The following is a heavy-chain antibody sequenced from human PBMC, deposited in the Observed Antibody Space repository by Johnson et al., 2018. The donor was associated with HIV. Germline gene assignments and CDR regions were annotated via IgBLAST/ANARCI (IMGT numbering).Heavy chain of an antibody. V-gene: IGHV3-30-3*01. J-gene: IGHJ3*02. CDR2: ISYDGSNK. CDR1: GFAFSGYA. CDR3: ARGTIFGEVDAFDI. Sequence: QVQLVESGGGVVQPGRSLRLSCATSGFAFSGYAVHWVRQAPGKGLAGVAVISYDGSNKYFADSVKGRFTISRDNLNNTLYLQMNSLRAEDTALYYCARGTIFGEVDAFDIWGQGTVVTISS. D-gene: IGHD3-3*01.